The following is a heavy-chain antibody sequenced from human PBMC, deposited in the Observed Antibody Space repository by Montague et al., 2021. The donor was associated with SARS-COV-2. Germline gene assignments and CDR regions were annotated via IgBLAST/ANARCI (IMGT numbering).Heavy chain of an antibody. V-gene: IGHV6-1*01. CDR3: VRYSGWFYFDF. Sequence: CAISGDSVSSNSVAWGWLRPSPSRRFEWLGRTYYRSKWYSDYAPSVRGRLTVNPDASKNEFSLELNYVTPEDTAVYYCVRYSGWFYFDFWGQGTLVTVSS. D-gene: IGHD6-19*01. CDR2: TYYRSKWYS. J-gene: IGHJ4*02. CDR1: GDSVSSNSVA.